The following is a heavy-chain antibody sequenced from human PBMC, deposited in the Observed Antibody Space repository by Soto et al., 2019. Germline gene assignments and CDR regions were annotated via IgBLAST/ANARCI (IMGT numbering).Heavy chain of an antibody. Sequence: PGGSLRLSCAASGFTFSSYGMHWVRQAPGKGLEWVAVISYDGSNKYYADSVKGRFTISRDNSKNTLYLQMNSLRAEDTAVYYCAKDRGDGYKRNWFDPWGQGTLVTVSS. V-gene: IGHV3-30*18. CDR2: ISYDGSNK. CDR1: GFTFSSYG. D-gene: IGHD5-12*01. J-gene: IGHJ5*02. CDR3: AKDRGDGYKRNWFDP.